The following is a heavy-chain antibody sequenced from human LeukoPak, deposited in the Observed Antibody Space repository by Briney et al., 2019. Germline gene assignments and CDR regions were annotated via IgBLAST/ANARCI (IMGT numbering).Heavy chain of an antibody. CDR2: IHYSGST. J-gene: IGHJ3*02. V-gene: IGHV4-31*03. Sequence: PSETLSLTCTVSGGSISSGGYYWSWIRQHPGKGLEWIGYIHYSGSTYYNPSLKSRVTISVDTSKNQFSLKLSSVTAADTAVYYCARRDLSGAFDIWGQGTMVTVSS. CDR1: GGSISSGGYY. CDR3: ARRDLSGAFDI. D-gene: IGHD3-10*01.